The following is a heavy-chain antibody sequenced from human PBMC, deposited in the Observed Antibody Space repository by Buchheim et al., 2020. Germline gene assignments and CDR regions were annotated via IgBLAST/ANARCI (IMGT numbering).Heavy chain of an antibody. J-gene: IGHJ4*02. D-gene: IGHD3-16*01. Sequence: QVQLQESGPGLVKPSQTLSLTCTVSGGSISSGDYYWSWIRQAPGKGLEWIGHIYYSGSAYYNPSLKSRITISVDTSRNQFSLKLNSVTATDTAVYYCARGREDDYVWGSVYFDSWGQGT. CDR2: IYYSGSA. V-gene: IGHV4-30-4*01. CDR3: ARGREDDYVWGSVYFDS. CDR1: GGSISSGDYY.